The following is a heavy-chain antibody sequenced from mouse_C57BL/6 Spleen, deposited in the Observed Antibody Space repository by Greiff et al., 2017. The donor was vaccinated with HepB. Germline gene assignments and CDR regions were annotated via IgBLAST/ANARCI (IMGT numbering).Heavy chain of an antibody. V-gene: IGHV5-17*01. CDR3: ARREDGGYFDV. J-gene: IGHJ1*03. D-gene: IGHD1-2*01. CDR1: GFTFSDYG. CDR2: ISSGSSTI. Sequence: EVQVVESGGGLVKPGGSLKLSCAASGFTFSDYGMHWVRQAPEKGLEWVAYISSGSSTIYYADTVKGRFTISRDNAKNTLFLQMTSLRSEDTAMYYCARREDGGYFDVWGTGTTVTVSS.